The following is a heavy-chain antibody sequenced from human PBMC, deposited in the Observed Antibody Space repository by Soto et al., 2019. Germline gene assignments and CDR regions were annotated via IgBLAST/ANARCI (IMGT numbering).Heavy chain of an antibody. CDR3: ATVDNYYGAVF. V-gene: IGHV3-33*01. CDR2: VWYDGTTK. CDR1: GSTFSNYG. Sequence: QVQLVESGGGVVQPGTSLRLSCAASGSTFSNYGMHWVRQAPGKGLEWVAVVWYDGTTKFYPDSVKGRFTISRDNSNNTLYPQMNSLRVEDTAVYYCATVDNYYGAVFWDQGTLVTVSS. D-gene: IGHD3-10*01. J-gene: IGHJ4*02.